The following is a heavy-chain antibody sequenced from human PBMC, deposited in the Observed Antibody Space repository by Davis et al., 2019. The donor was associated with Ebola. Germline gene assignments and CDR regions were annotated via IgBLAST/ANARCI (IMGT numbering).Heavy chain of an antibody. D-gene: IGHD2-2*01. CDR3: ARGIVVVPAAMFGYYYYGMDV. V-gene: IGHV1-3*01. Sequence: ASVKVSCKASGYTFTSYAMHWVRQAPGQRLEWMGWINAGNGNTKYSQKFQGRVTITRDTSASTAYMELSSLRSEDTAVYYCARGIVVVPAAMFGYYYYGMDVWGKGTTVTVSS. J-gene: IGHJ6*04. CDR2: INAGNGNT. CDR1: GYTFTSYA.